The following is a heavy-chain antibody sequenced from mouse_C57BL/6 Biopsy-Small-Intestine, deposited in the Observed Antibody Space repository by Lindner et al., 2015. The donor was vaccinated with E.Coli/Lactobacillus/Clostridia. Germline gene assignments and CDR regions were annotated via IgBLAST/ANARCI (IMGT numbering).Heavy chain of an antibody. V-gene: IGHV1-70*01. Sequence: VQLQESGPELVRPGTSVKISCKASGYTFLTYWMNWVKQRPGQGLEWIGQIFPAGGTTFYNEMFKDKATLTVDTSSSTAYMQLSSLTSEDTAVYFCARREGGRYAMDYWGQGTSVAVSS. CDR3: ARREGGRYAMDY. CDR2: IFPAGGTT. CDR1: GYTFLTYW. J-gene: IGHJ4*01.